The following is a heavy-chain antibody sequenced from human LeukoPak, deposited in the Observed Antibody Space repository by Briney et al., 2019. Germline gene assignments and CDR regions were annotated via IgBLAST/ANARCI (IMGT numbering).Heavy chain of an antibody. CDR1: GFIFSSYS. D-gene: IGHD4-17*01. CDR3: ARDVTVTTAAFDY. CDR2: ISSSSSTI. Sequence: GGSLRLSCAASGFIFSSYSMNWVRQAPGKGLEWVSYISSSSSTIYYADSVKGRFTISRDNAKNSLYLQMNSLRAEDTAVYYCARDVTVTTAAFDYWGQGTLVTVSS. V-gene: IGHV3-48*01. J-gene: IGHJ4*02.